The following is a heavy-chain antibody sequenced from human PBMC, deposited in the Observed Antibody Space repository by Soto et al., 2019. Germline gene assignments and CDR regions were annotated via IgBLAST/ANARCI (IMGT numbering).Heavy chain of an antibody. Sequence: SETLSLTCAVYGGSFSGYYWSWIRQPPGKGLEWIGEINHSGSTNYNPSLKSRVTISVDTSKNQFSLKLSSVTAADTAVYYCARGGYCSGGSCYGDFDYWGQGTLVTVSS. CDR1: GGSFSGYY. CDR3: ARGGYCSGGSCYGDFDY. CDR2: INHSGST. V-gene: IGHV4-34*01. J-gene: IGHJ4*02. D-gene: IGHD2-15*01.